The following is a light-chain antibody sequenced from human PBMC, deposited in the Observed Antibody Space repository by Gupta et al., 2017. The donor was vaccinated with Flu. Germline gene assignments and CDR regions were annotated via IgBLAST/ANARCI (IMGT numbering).Light chain of an antibody. V-gene: IGLV2-8*01. J-gene: IGLJ1*01. Sequence: DIGGYQSVSWYQMVAFKSPSLIIYEVSERPSGVPDRFSGAKSGNTASLIVTGLQTEEEADYYCSSYAGSSRTFVFGTGTTITVL. CDR3: SSYAGSSRTFV. CDR2: EVS. CDR1: DIGGYQS.